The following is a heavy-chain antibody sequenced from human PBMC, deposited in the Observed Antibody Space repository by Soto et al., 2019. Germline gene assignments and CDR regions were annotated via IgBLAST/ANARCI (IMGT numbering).Heavy chain of an antibody. J-gene: IGHJ3*02. Sequence: QVQLVESGGGVVQPGRSLRLSCAASGFTFSSYGMHWVRQAPGKGLEWVAVISYDGSNKYYADSVKGRFTISRDNSKNTLYLQMNSLRAEDTAVYYCARDGGSSSERLDIWGQGTMVTVSS. CDR2: ISYDGSNK. D-gene: IGHD6-6*01. CDR1: GFTFSSYG. CDR3: ARDGGSSSERLDI. V-gene: IGHV3-30*03.